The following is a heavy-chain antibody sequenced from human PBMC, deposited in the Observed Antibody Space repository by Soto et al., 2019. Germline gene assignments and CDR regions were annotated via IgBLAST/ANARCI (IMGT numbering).Heavy chain of an antibody. CDR1: GDSVSTNTAT. CDR3: VTPIGNSWLDS. V-gene: IGHV6-1*01. CDR2: TYYRSRWYF. J-gene: IGHJ5*01. Sequence: SQTLSLTGDISGDSVSTNTATWDWIRQSPSRGLEWLGRTYYRSRWYFDYAVSVKSRITISPDISNNQVSLQLTSVTPDDTATYYCVTPIGNSWLDSWGHGTLVTAPQ. D-gene: IGHD3-22*01.